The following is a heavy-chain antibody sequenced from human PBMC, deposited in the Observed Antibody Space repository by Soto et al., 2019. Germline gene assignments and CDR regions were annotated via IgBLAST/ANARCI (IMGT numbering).Heavy chain of an antibody. CDR1: GGTFSSYA. V-gene: IGHV1-69*13. CDR2: IIPIFGTA. J-gene: IGHJ6*02. CDR3: ARTLYYYDSSGSYYYGMDV. Sequence: SVKVSCKASGGTFSSYAISWVRQAPGQGLKWMGGIIPIFGTANYAQKFQGRVTITADESTSTAYIELSSLRSEDTAVYYCARTLYYYDSSGSYYYGMDVWGQGTTVTVSS. D-gene: IGHD3-22*01.